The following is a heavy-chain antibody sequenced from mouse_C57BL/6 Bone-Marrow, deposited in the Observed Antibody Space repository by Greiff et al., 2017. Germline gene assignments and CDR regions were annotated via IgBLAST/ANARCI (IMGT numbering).Heavy chain of an antibody. CDR1: GFNIKDDY. Sequence: VQLQQSGAELVRPGASVKLSCTASGFNIKDDYMHWVKQRPEQGLEWIGWIDPENGDTEYASQFQGKATITADTSSNTAYLQLSSLTSEDTAVYYCTTSGFFFAYWGQGTLVTVSA. J-gene: IGHJ3*01. V-gene: IGHV14-4*01. CDR3: TTSGFFFAY. D-gene: IGHD3-1*01. CDR2: IDPENGDT.